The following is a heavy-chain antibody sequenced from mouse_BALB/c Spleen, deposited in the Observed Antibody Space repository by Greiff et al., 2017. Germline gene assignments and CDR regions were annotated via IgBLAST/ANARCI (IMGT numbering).Heavy chain of an antibody. V-gene: IGHV1-54*01. J-gene: IGHJ4*01. CDR2: INPGSGGT. CDR3: ARSGSSYGAMDY. CDR1: GYAFTNYL. Sequence: VQLQQSGAELVRPGTSVKVSCKASGYAFTNYLIEWVKQRPGQGLEWIGVINPGSGGTNYNEKFKGKATLTADKSSSTAYMQLSSLTSDDSAVYFCARSGSSYGAMDYWGQGTSVTVSS. D-gene: IGHD1-1*01.